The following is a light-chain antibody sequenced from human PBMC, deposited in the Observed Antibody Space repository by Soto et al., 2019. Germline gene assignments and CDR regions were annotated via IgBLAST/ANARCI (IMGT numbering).Light chain of an antibody. J-gene: IGKJ3*01. CDR3: QQYGSFRFT. Sequence: EIVLTQSPGTLSLSPGERATLSCRASQSVDSTYLAWYQQKPGQAPRLLIYGASSRATGIPNRFSGSGSGTDFTLTIDRLEPEDFAMYYCQQYGSFRFTFGPGTKVDIK. CDR1: QSVDSTY. V-gene: IGKV3-20*01. CDR2: GAS.